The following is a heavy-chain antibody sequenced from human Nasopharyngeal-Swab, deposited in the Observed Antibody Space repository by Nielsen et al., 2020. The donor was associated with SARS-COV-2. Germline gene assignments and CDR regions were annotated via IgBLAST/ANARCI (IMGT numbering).Heavy chain of an antibody. V-gene: IGHV3-30*03. D-gene: IGHD6-19*01. CDR3: ARDLSSGWHGSFDY. Sequence: GESLKISCAASGFTFSSYGMHWVRQAPGKGLEWVAVISYDGSNKYYADSVKGRFTISRDNSKNTLYLQMNSLRAEDTAVYYCARDLSSGWHGSFDYWGQGTLVTVSS. CDR2: ISYDGSNK. J-gene: IGHJ4*02. CDR1: GFTFSSYG.